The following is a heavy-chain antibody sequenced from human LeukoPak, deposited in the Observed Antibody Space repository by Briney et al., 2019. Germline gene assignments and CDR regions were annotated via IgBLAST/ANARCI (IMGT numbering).Heavy chain of an antibody. CDR2: IYYSGST. D-gene: IGHD6-19*01. Sequence: SETLSLTCTVSAYSISSGYYWGWIRQPPGKGLEWIGSIYYSGSTYYNPSLKSRVTISVDTSKNQFSLKLSSVTAADTAVYYCAGQWDYWGQGTLVTVSS. J-gene: IGHJ4*02. CDR1: AYSISSGYY. V-gene: IGHV4-38-2*02. CDR3: AGQWDY.